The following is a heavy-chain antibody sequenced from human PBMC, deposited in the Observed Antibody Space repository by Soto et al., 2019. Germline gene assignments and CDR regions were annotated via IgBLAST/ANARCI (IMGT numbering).Heavy chain of an antibody. J-gene: IGHJ4*02. V-gene: IGHV3-23*01. CDR1: GFTFSSYA. D-gene: IGHD2-2*01. Sequence: GGSLRLSCAASGFTFSSYAMSWVRQAPGKGLEWVSAISGSGGSTYYADSVKGRFTISRDNSKNTLYLQMNSLRAEDTAVYYCAKVGPYLGYCSSTSCYAEYYFDYWGQGTLVTVSS. CDR2: ISGSGGST. CDR3: AKVGPYLGYCSSTSCYAEYYFDY.